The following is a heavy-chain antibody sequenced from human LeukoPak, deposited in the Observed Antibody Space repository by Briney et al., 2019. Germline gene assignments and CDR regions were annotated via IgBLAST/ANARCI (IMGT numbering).Heavy chain of an antibody. V-gene: IGHV3-23*01. Sequence: GGSLRLSCAAAGFMFRSYAMSWARQAPGKGLEWVSTINSIGTYYADSVKGRFTISRDNSKNTLYLQMNSLRAEDTAIYYCAKDLQTYDYFDYWGQGTLVTVSS. CDR1: GFMFRSYA. CDR2: INSIGT. D-gene: IGHD4-17*01. J-gene: IGHJ4*02. CDR3: AKDLQTYDYFDY.